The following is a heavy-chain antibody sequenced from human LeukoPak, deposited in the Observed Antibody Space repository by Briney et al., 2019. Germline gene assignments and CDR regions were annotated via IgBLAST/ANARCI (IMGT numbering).Heavy chain of an antibody. CDR3: ARESPIAAAGTGYYYYMDV. CDR2: ISHTGSS. V-gene: IGHV4/OR15-8*01. J-gene: IGHJ6*03. D-gene: IGHD6-13*01. CDR1: GASVTSRIW. Sequence: SETLSLTCVVSGASVTSRIWWSWVRQPPGKGLEWIGEISHTGSSDYNPSLKSRASISLDTSKNQFSLKLSSVTAADTAVYYCARESPIAAAGTGYYYYMDVWDKGTTVTVSS.